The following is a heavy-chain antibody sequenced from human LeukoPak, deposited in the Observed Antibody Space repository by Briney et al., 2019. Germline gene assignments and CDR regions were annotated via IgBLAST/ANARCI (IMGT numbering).Heavy chain of an antibody. Sequence: PGGSLRLSCAASGFAFSSYCMTWVRQAPGKGLEWVSYISSSSSYIYYADSVKGRFTISRDNAKNSLYLQMNSLRAEDTAVYYCASPGIVGTSFHYFDYWGQGTLVTVSS. V-gene: IGHV3-21*01. CDR2: ISSSSSYI. CDR1: GFAFSSYC. J-gene: IGHJ4*02. D-gene: IGHD1-26*01. CDR3: ASPGIVGTSFHYFDY.